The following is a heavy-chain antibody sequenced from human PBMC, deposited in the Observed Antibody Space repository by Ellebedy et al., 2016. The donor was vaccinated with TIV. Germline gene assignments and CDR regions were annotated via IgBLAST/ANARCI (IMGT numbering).Heavy chain of an antibody. V-gene: IGHV3-48*04. J-gene: IGHJ4*02. CDR1: GFTFSSYY. CDR2: ISGSGGMM. Sequence: PGGSLRLSCAASGFTFSSYYMNWVRQAPGKGLEWVSYISGSGGMMDHADSVKGRFTISRDNATNSLYLQLSSLRAEDTAVYYCARRSRGPSYYFDYWGQGALVTVSS. CDR3: ARRSRGPSYYFDY. D-gene: IGHD3-10*01.